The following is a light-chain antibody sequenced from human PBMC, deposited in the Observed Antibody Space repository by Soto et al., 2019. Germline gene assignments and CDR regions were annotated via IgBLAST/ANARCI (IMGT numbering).Light chain of an antibody. Sequence: QAVVTQPPSASGTPGQRVTISCSGSPSNIGSNTVNWYQHLPGAAPKLLIFNSNQRPSRVPDRFSGSKSGTSASLAISGLQSEDEADYYCAAWDDSLSGLYVFGTGTKLTVL. V-gene: IGLV1-44*01. J-gene: IGLJ1*01. CDR2: NSN. CDR1: PSNIGSNT. CDR3: AAWDDSLSGLYV.